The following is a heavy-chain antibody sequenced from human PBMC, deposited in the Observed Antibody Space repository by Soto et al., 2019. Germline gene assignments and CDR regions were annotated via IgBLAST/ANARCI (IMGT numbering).Heavy chain of an antibody. D-gene: IGHD1-26*01. CDR3: ARGIVGATPTLGYYFDY. Sequence: QVQLQESGPGLVKPSQTLSLTCTVSGGSISSGGYYWSWIRQHPGKGLEWIGYIYYSGSTYYNPSLKSRVTISVDTSKNQFSLKLSSVTAADTAVYYCARGIVGATPTLGYYFDYWGQGTLVTVSS. J-gene: IGHJ4*02. V-gene: IGHV4-31*03. CDR1: GGSISSGGYY. CDR2: IYYSGST.